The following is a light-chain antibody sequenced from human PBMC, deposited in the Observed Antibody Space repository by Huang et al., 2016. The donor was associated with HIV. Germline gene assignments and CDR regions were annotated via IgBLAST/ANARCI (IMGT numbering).Light chain of an antibody. V-gene: IGKV1-12*01. CDR3: QQANSLPPYA. Sequence: DIQMTQSPSSVSASVGDRVTITCRASQGIGNRLAWYQQKSGKAPNLLIGDASSWQSGVPSRFHGSGAATEFTLTISGLQPEDFATYYCQQANSLPPYAFGQGTKLEI. CDR1: QGIGNR. J-gene: IGKJ2*01. CDR2: DAS.